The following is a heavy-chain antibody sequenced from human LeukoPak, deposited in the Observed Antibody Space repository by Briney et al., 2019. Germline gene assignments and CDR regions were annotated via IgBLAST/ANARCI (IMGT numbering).Heavy chain of an antibody. CDR1: GYTFTGYY. CDR2: IYPNSSGT. V-gene: IGHV1-2*02. J-gene: IGHJ4*02. Sequence: ASVKASCKASGYTFTGYYIHCVRQSPGHGLEWIGCIYPNSSGTNYAQKFQGRVTMARDTSISTAYMELSRLRSDDAAVYYCARAFYGDYVLDYWGQGTLVTVSS. CDR3: ARAFYGDYVLDY. D-gene: IGHD4-17*01.